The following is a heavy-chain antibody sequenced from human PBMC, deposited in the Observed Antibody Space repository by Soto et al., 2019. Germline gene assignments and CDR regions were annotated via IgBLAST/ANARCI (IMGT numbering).Heavy chain of an antibody. D-gene: IGHD3-22*01. CDR2: ISYDGSNK. J-gene: IGHJ4*02. CDR3: ARDAVVIKRPAFDY. V-gene: IGHV3-30*03. Sequence: PGGSLRLSCAASGFTFSSYGMHWVRQAPGKGLEWVAVISYDGSNKYYADSVKGRFTISRDNSKNTLYLQMNSLRAEDTAVYYCARDAVVIKRPAFDYWGQGTLVTVSS. CDR1: GFTFSSYG.